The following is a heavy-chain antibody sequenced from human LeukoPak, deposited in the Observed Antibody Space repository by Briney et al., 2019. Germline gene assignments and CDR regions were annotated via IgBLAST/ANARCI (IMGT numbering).Heavy chain of an antibody. CDR3: ARADSSIAARLSRSSIFNYYYYMDV. CDR2: IKQDGSEK. D-gene: IGHD6-6*01. Sequence: GGSLRLSCAASGFTFNSYWMSWVRQAPGKGLEWVANIKQDGSEKYYVDSVKGRFTISRDNAKNSLYLQMNSLRAEDTAVYYCARADSSIAARLSRSSIFNYYYYMDVWGKGTTVTVSS. J-gene: IGHJ6*03. V-gene: IGHV3-7*01. CDR1: GFTFNSYW.